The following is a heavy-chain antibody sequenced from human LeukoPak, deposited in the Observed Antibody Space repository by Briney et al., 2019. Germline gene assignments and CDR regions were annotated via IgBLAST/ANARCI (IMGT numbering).Heavy chain of an antibody. V-gene: IGHV1-69*13. CDR3: ARDRDSSGWYGMDV. J-gene: IGHJ6*02. CDR1: GYTFSSYG. Sequence: ASVKVSCKASGYTFSSYGISWVRQAPRQGLEWMGGIIPIFGTANYAQKFQGRVTITADESTSTAYMELSSLRSEDTAVYYCARDRDSSGWYGMDVWGQGTTVTVSS. CDR2: IIPIFGTA. D-gene: IGHD6-19*01.